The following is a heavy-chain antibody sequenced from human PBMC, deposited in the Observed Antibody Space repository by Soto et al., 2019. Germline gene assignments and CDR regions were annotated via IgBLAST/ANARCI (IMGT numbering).Heavy chain of an antibody. J-gene: IGHJ4*02. V-gene: IGHV3-7*01. CDR3: ARSGWGPTVTTIDY. D-gene: IGHD4-17*01. CDR1: GFTFSSYW. CDR2: IKQDGSEK. Sequence: GGSLRLSCAASGFTFSSYWMSWVRQAPGKGLEWVANIKQDGSEKYYVDSVKGRFTISRDNAKNSLYLQMNSLRAEDTAVYYCARSGWGPTVTTIDYWGQGTLVTVSS.